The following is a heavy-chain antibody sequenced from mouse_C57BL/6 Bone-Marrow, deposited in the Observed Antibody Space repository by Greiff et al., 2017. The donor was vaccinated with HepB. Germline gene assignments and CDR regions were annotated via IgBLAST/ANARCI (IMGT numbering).Heavy chain of an antibody. J-gene: IGHJ2*01. Sequence: EVMLVESGPELVKPGASVKISCKASGYSFTGYYMNWVKQSPEKSLEWIGEINPSTGGTTYNQKFKAKATLTVDKSSSTAYMQLKSLTSEDSAVYYCARRHYGDYWGQGTTLTVSS. CDR2: INPSTGGT. CDR3: ARRHYGDY. CDR1: GYSFTGYY. V-gene: IGHV1-42*01.